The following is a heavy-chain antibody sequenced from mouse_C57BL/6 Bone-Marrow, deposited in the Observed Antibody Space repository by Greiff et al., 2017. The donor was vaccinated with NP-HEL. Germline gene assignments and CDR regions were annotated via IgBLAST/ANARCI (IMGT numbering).Heavy chain of an antibody. CDR2: FYPGSGSI. CDR1: GYTFTEYT. J-gene: IGHJ4*01. D-gene: IGHD1-1*01. V-gene: IGHV1-62-2*01. CDR3: ARHGVYYYGSSYLYYAMDY. Sequence: QVQLQQSGAELVKPGASVKLSCKASGYTFTEYTIHWVKQRSGQGLEWIGWFYPGSGSIKYNEKFKDKATLTAANSSSPVYMELSRLTSEDSAVYFCARHGVYYYGSSYLYYAMDYWGQGTSVTVSS.